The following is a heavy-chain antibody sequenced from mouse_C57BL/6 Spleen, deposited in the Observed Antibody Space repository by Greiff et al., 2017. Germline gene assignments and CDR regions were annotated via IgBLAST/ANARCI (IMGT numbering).Heavy chain of an antibody. CDR1: GFTFSSYG. CDR2: ISSGGSYT. J-gene: IGHJ4*01. V-gene: IGHV5-6*01. D-gene: IGHD2-3*01. Sequence: VQLKESGGDLVKPGGSLKLSCAASGFTFSSYGMSWVRQTPDKRLEWVATISSGGSYTYYPDSVKGRFTISRDNAKNTLYLQMSSLKSEDTAMYYCARPYDGDYAMDYWGQGTSVTVSS. CDR3: ARPYDGDYAMDY.